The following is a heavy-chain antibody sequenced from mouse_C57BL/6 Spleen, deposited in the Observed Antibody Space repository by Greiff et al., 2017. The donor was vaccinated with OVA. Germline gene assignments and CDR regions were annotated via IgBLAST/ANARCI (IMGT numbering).Heavy chain of an antibody. CDR3: THITPGVSPFDY. Sequence: EVQLQQSGAELVRPGASVKLSCTASGFNITDDYMHWVKQRPEQGLEWIGWIDPENGDTEYDSKFQGKATITADTSSNTAYLKLSSLTSEDSAVYYCTHITPGVSPFDYWGQGTTLTVSS. V-gene: IGHV14-4*01. CDR2: IDPENGDT. CDR1: GFNITDDY. D-gene: IGHD1-3*01. J-gene: IGHJ2*01.